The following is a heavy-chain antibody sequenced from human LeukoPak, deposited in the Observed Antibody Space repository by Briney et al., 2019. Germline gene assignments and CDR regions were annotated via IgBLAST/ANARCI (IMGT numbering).Heavy chain of an antibody. D-gene: IGHD3/OR15-3a*01. CDR3: ARDQYDTWSRRGNFDS. V-gene: IGHV3-7*03. J-gene: IGHJ4*02. CDR1: GFTFSSYW. CDR2: IKRDGSEK. Sequence: GGSLRLSCAASGFTFSSYWMSWVRQAPGKGLEWVANIKRDGSEKYYVDSVKGRFTISRDNTKNSLYLQMNSLRAEDTAVSYCARDQYDTWSRRGNFDSWGQGTLVIVSS.